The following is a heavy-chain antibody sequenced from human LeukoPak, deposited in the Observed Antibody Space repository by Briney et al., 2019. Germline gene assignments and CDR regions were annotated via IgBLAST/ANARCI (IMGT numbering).Heavy chain of an antibody. CDR3: ARDPRGDILTGPGMY. CDR1: GFTFSNFV. CDR2: ISYDGSNK. V-gene: IGHV3-30-3*01. D-gene: IGHD3-9*01. Sequence: GGSLRLSCAVSGFTFSNFVMHWVRRAPGKGLEWVAVISYDGSNKYYAESVKGRFTISRDNSMNTLYLQMNSLIAEDTAVYYCARDPRGDILTGPGMYWGQGTPVTVSS. J-gene: IGHJ1*01.